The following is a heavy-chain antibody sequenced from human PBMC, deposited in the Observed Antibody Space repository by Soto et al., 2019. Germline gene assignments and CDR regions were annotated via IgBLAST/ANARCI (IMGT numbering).Heavy chain of an antibody. V-gene: IGHV4-59*01. J-gene: IGHJ4*02. CDR2: VYYSGST. CDR1: GGSIGPYS. Sequence: SETLSLTXSVSGGSIGPYSWSWIRQPPGKGLEWIGYVYYSGSTTYNTSLKSRVTISVDTSKNQFSLRLTSVTAADTAVYYCVRSNYYGSGDYWGQGTLVTVSS. D-gene: IGHD3-10*01. CDR3: VRSNYYGSGDY.